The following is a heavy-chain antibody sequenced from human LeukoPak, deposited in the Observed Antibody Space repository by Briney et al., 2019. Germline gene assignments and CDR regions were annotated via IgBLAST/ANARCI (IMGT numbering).Heavy chain of an antibody. Sequence: PSETLSLTCTVSGGSISSSSYYWGWIRQPPGKGLEWIGYIYHSGSTYYNPSLKSRVTISVDRSKNQFSLKLSSVTAADTAVYYCARAYGDLGAFDIWGQGTMVTVSS. J-gene: IGHJ3*02. V-gene: IGHV4-39*07. CDR2: IYHSGST. CDR3: ARAYGDLGAFDI. CDR1: GGSISSSSYY. D-gene: IGHD4-17*01.